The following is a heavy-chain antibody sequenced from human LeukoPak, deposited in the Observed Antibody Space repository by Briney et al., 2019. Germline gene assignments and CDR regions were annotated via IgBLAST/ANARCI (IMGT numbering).Heavy chain of an antibody. J-gene: IGHJ4*02. D-gene: IGHD3-16*01. Sequence: PGGSLRLSCAASGFTFSSYSMNWVRQAPGKGLEWVSYISSSSSTIYYADSVKGRFTISRDNAKNSLYLQMNSLRAEDTAVYYCARDGPSSFGYFDYWGQGTLVTVSS. CDR2: ISSSSSTI. V-gene: IGHV3-48*01. CDR1: GFTFSSYS. CDR3: ARDGPSSFGYFDY.